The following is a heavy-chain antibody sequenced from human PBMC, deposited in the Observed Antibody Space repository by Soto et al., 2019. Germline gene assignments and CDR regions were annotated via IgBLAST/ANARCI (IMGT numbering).Heavy chain of an antibody. V-gene: IGHV3-30*18. CDR1: GFTFSSYG. CDR2: ISYDGSNK. D-gene: IGHD5-18*01. CDR3: AKVSVDTAMQIYYFDF. J-gene: IGHJ4*02. Sequence: GGSLRLSCAASGFTFSSYGMHWVRQAPGKGLEWVAVISYDGSNKYYADSVEGRFTISRDNSKNTLYLQMNSLRAEDTAVYYCAKVSVDTAMQIYYFDFWGQGTLVPVSS.